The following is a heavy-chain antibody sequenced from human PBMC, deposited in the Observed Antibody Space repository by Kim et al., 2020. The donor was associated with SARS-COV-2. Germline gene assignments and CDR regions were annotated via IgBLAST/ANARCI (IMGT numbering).Heavy chain of an antibody. D-gene: IGHD2-15*01. Sequence: SETLSLTCAVSGGSISSSNWWSWVRQPPGKGLEWIGEIYHSGSTNYNPSLKSRVTISVDKSKNQFSLKLSSVTAADTAVYYCARAGRGVYDCSGGSCDGGYYGMDVWGQGTTVTVSS. V-gene: IGHV4-4*02. CDR3: ARAGRGVYDCSGGSCDGGYYGMDV. J-gene: IGHJ6*02. CDR1: GGSISSSNW. CDR2: IYHSGST.